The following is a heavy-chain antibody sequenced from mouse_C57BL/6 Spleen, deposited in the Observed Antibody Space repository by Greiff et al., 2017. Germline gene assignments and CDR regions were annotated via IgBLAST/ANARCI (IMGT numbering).Heavy chain of an antibody. J-gene: IGHJ2*01. CDR3: ALYDYDAGDY. CDR1: GYTFTSYW. V-gene: IGHV1-52*01. D-gene: IGHD2-4*01. Sequence: VQLQQSGAELVRPGSSVKLSCKASGYTFTSYWMHWVKQRPIQGLEWIGNIDPSDSETHYNQKFKDKATLTVDKSSSTAYMQLSSLTSEDSAVYYCALYDYDAGDYWGQGTALTVSS. CDR2: IDPSDSET.